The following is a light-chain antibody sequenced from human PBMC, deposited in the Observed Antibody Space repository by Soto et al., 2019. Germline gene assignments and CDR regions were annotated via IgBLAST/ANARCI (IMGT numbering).Light chain of an antibody. CDR3: SSFTSSTSHV. CDR1: SSDVGSYNS. Sequence: QSVLTQPASVSGSPGQSIAISCTGTSSDVGSYNSVSWYQQYPGKATKLMIHDVNNRPSGISDRFSGSKSGNTASLTISGLQAEDEADYYCSSFTSSTSHVFGTGTKVTVL. CDR2: DVN. J-gene: IGLJ1*01. V-gene: IGLV2-14*03.